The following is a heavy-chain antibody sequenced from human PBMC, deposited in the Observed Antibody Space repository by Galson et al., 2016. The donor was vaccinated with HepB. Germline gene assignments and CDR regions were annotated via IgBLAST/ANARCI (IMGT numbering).Heavy chain of an antibody. J-gene: IGHJ6*02. CDR3: ARGARHYDVLRTHGLDV. Sequence: SLRLSCAASGFTFSSYGMHWVRQAPGKGLEWVAVISTDAINKYYADSVRGRFTISRDDPKNTLYLQMNSLRPEDTSVYFGARGARHYDVLRTHGLDVWGRGTTVTVS. V-gene: IGHV3-30*03. CDR1: GFTFSSYG. CDR2: ISTDAINK. D-gene: IGHD3-9*01.